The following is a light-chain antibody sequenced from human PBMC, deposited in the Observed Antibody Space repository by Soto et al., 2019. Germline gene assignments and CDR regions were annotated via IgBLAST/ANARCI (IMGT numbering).Light chain of an antibody. CDR3: CSYAGSSTDVV. CDR1: SSDVGSYNL. Sequence: QSALTQPASVSGSPGQLITISCTGTSSDVGSYNLVSWYQQHPGKAPKLMIYEGSKRPSGVSNRFSGSKSGNTASLTISGLQAEDEADYYCCSYAGSSTDVVFGGGTKLTVL. V-gene: IGLV2-23*01. CDR2: EGS. J-gene: IGLJ2*01.